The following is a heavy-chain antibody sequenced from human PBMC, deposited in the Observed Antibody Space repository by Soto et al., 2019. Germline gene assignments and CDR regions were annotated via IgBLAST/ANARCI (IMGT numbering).Heavy chain of an antibody. CDR2: INHSGST. Sequence: SETLSLTCAVYGGSFSGYYWSWIRQPPGKGLEWIGEINHSGSTNYNPSLKSRVTISVDTSKNQFSLKLSSVTAADTAVYYCAIGGIASAGTWNWFEPWGQGTLVNVPS. CDR3: AIGGIASAGTWNWFEP. V-gene: IGHV4-34*01. J-gene: IGHJ5*02. CDR1: GGSFSGYY. D-gene: IGHD6-13*01.